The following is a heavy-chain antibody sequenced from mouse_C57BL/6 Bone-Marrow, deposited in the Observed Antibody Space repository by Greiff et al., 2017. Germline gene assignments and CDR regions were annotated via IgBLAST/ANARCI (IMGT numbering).Heavy chain of an antibody. CDR1: GYTFTDYN. D-gene: IGHD1-1*01. CDR2: INPNNGGT. CDR3: ARDYYGSSPWFAY. Sequence: VQLQQSGPELVKPGASVKMSCKASGYTFTDYNMHWVKQSHGKSLEWIGYINPNNGGTSYNQKFKGKATLTVNKSSSTAYLELRSLTSEDSAVDYCARDYYGSSPWFAYWGQGTLVTVSA. V-gene: IGHV1-22*01. J-gene: IGHJ3*01.